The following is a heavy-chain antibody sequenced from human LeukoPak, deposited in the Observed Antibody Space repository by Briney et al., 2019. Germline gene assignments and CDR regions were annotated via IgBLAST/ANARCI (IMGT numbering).Heavy chain of an antibody. V-gene: IGHV3-23*01. D-gene: IGHD3-22*01. CDR3: AKGSRYDSSGDYFQH. CDR2: ISGSGGST. CDR1: GFTFSSYA. Sequence: GGSLRLSCAASGFTFSSYAMSWVRQAPGKGLEWVSAISGSGGSTYYADSVKGRFTISRDNSKNTLNLQMNSLRAEDTAVYYCAKGSRYDSSGDYFQHWGQGTLVTVSS. J-gene: IGHJ1*01.